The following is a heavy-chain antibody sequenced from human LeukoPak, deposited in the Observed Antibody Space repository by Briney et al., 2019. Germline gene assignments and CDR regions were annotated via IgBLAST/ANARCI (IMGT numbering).Heavy chain of an antibody. Sequence: KPSETLSLTCTVSGGSISSRDYYWSWIRQPPGKGLEWIGYIYYSGSTYYNPSLKSRVTISVDTSKNQFSLKLSSVTAADTAVYYCARANGGYGSWFDPWGQGTLVTVSS. J-gene: IGHJ5*02. CDR2: IYYSGST. CDR1: GGSISSRDYY. CDR3: ARANGGYGSWFDP. D-gene: IGHD5-12*01. V-gene: IGHV4-30-4*01.